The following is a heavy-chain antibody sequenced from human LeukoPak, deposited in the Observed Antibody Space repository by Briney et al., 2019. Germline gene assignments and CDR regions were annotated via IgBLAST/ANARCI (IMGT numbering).Heavy chain of an antibody. V-gene: IGHV1-2*02. D-gene: IGHD3-16*01. Sequence: ASVKVSCKASGYTFSAYYMHWVRLAPGQGLEWMGWINPHSGDTDYAQKFQGRVTMTRDTSISTAYMELSRLRSDDTAVYYCARDFLRLGEVPFDYWGQGTPVTVSS. CDR1: GYTFSAYY. CDR2: INPHSGDT. J-gene: IGHJ4*02. CDR3: ARDFLRLGEVPFDY.